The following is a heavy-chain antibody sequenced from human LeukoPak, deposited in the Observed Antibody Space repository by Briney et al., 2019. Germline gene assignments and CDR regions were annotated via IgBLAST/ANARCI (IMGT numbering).Heavy chain of an antibody. J-gene: IGHJ4*02. D-gene: IGHD3-22*01. V-gene: IGHV1-18*01. Sequence: GASVKVSCKASGYTFTSYGISWVRQAPGQGLEWMGWISAYNGNTNYAQKLQGRVTMTTDTSTSTAYMELRRLRSDDTAVYYCARSMGRYYYDSSGYYDFDYWGQGTLVTVSS. CDR2: ISAYNGNT. CDR1: GYTFTSYG. CDR3: ARSMGRYYYDSSGYYDFDY.